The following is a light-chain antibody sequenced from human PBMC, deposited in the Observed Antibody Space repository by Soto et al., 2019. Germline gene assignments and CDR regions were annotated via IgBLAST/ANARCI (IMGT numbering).Light chain of an antibody. CDR1: QSVSID. CDR3: QQSYSTPRT. J-gene: IGKJ1*01. CDR2: GAS. Sequence: EIVMTQSPATLSVSPGERATLSCRASQSVSIDLAWYQQTPGQAPRLLIYGASTRATGIPVRFSGSASGTDFTLTISSLQPEDFATYYCQQSYSTPRTFGQGTKVDIK. V-gene: IGKV3-15*01.